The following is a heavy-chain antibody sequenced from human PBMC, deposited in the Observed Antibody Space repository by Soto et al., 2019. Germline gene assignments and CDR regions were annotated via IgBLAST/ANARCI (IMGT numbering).Heavy chain of an antibody. V-gene: IGHV3-48*02. CDR3: ARAVTWGLDV. CDR1: GFTFSLYS. CDR2: ISRSSTGI. Sequence: EVQLVESGGGLVQPGGSLRLSCAASGFTFSLYSMSWVRQSPGKGLEWVSYISRSSTGIHYADSVKGLFTISRDDATNSMHLQMNSLRDGDTAVYYCARAVTWGLDVWGQGTTVSISS. D-gene: IGHD3-10*01. J-gene: IGHJ6*02.